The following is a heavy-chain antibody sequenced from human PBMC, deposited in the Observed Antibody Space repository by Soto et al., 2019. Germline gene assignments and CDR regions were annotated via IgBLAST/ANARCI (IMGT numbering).Heavy chain of an antibody. CDR3: ARASPPGWHFDY. J-gene: IGHJ4*02. Sequence: EAQLVESGGGLVQPGGSLRLSCAASGFTFSSYSMNWVRQAPGKGLEWMSYISSSSSTIYYADSVQGRFTISRDKAKNSLYVQMYSLRDEDTAVYYCARASPPGWHFDYCGQGTLVTVSS. V-gene: IGHV3-48*02. D-gene: IGHD6-19*01. CDR2: ISSSSSTI. CDR1: GFTFSSYS.